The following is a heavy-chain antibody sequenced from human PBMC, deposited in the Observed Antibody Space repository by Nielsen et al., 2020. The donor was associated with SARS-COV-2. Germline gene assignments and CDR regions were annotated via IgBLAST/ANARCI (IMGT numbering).Heavy chain of an antibody. V-gene: IGHV3-23*01. Sequence: GESLKISCAGSGFTFGSYAMRWVRQAPGKGLEWVSAISGSGENTYYADSVKGRFTIFRDNSKNTLYLQMNSLRVEDTAVYYCWLRGIRPSLYYVMDVWGQGTTVTVAS. CDR3: WLRGIRPSLYYVMDV. CDR1: GFTFGSYA. J-gene: IGHJ6*02. D-gene: IGHD3-10*01. CDR2: ISGSGENT.